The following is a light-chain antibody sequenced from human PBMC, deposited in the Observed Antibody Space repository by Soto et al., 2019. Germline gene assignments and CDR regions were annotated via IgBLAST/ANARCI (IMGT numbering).Light chain of an antibody. CDR2: GTS. Sequence: EIVLTQSPGILSFSPGERATLSCRASQSVPSTYFAWYQQKSGQPPRLLISGTSNRATGIPDRFSGSGSGTDFTLTISSLQSEDFAVYYCQQYNNWPWTFGQGTKVDIK. CDR3: QQYNNWPWT. V-gene: IGKV3-20*01. J-gene: IGKJ1*01. CDR1: QSVPSTY.